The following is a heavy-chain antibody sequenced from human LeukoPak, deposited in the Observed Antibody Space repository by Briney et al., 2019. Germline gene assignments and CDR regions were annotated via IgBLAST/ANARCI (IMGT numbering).Heavy chain of an antibody. CDR2: IYHSGST. J-gene: IGHJ4*02. CDR3: ARLPSGSSTAFYFDY. D-gene: IGHD1-26*01. Sequence: SETLSLTCAVSGYSISSGYYWGWIRQPPGKGLEWIGSIYHSGSTYYNPSLKSRVTISVDTSKNQFSLNLSYVTAADTAVYYCARLPSGSSTAFYFDYWGQGILVAVSS. V-gene: IGHV4-38-2*01. CDR1: GYSISSGYY.